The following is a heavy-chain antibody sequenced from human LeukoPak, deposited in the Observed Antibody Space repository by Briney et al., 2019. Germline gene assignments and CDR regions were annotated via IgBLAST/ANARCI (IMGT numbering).Heavy chain of an antibody. CDR3: ARGPAAIVYYYYGMDV. D-gene: IGHD2-2*01. CDR1: GFTYSSYG. V-gene: IGHV3-48*01. CDR2: ISSSSSTI. J-gene: IGHJ6*02. Sequence: GGSLRLSCADSGFTYSSYGMNWVRQAPGKELEWVSYISSSSSTIYYADSVKGRFTISRDNAKNSLYLQMNSLRAEDTAVYYCARGPAAIVYYYYGMDVWGQGTTVTVSS.